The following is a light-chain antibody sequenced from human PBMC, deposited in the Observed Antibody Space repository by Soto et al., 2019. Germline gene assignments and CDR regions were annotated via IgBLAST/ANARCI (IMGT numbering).Light chain of an antibody. CDR3: QQYNNWPFA. J-gene: IGKJ3*01. V-gene: IGKV3-15*01. CDR2: DAS. Sequence: EIVMTPSPATLSVSPGERATLSCRASQSIGSTLAWYQQKPGQAPRLLIYDASTRATGIPVRFSGSGSGTEFTLTIDSLQSEDLTVYYCQQYNNWPFAFGPGTKVDIK. CDR1: QSIGST.